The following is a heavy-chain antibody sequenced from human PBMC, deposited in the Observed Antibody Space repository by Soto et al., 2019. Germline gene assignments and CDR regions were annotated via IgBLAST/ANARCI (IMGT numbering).Heavy chain of an antibody. V-gene: IGHV1-24*01. CDR1: GYTLTELS. CDR2: FDPEDGET. D-gene: IGHD4-17*01. Sequence: ASVKVSCKVPGYTLTELSVYWVRQAPGKGLEWMGGFDPEDGETIYAQKFQGRVTMTEGTSSDTAYMELSSLRFEDTAVYYCATGVTTFDYWGQGTLVTVSS. J-gene: IGHJ4*02. CDR3: ATGVTTFDY.